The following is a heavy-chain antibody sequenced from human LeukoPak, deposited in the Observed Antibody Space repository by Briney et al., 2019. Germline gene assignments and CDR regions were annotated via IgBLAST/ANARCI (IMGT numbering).Heavy chain of an antibody. CDR3: ARGLAYSSGFGYFDY. J-gene: IGHJ4*02. CDR2: INHSGST. CDR1: GGSFSGYY. V-gene: IGHV4-34*01. D-gene: IGHD5-18*01. Sequence: SETLSLTCAVYGGSFSGYYWSWIRQPPGKGLEWIGEINHSGSTNYNPSLKSRVTISVDTSKNQFSLKPSSVTAADTAVYYCARGLAYSSGFGYFDYWGQGTLVTVSS.